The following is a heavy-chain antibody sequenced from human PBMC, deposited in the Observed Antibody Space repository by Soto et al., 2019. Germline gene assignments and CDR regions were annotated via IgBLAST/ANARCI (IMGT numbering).Heavy chain of an antibody. D-gene: IGHD3-10*01. V-gene: IGHV1-58*01. J-gene: IGHJ6*02. CDR1: GFTFTSSS. CDR3: AARYYGSGRSYPMDV. Sequence: QMQLVQSGPEVKKPGTSVKFSCKASGFTFTSSSVQWVRQARGQRLERLGWIVVGSGNTNYAQKFQERVTITRDMSTSTDYMELSSLRSEDTAVYYCAARYYGSGRSYPMDVWGQGTTVTVSS. CDR2: IVVGSGNT.